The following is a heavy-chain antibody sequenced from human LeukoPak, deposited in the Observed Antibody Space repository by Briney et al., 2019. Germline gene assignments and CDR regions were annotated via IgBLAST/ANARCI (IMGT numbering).Heavy chain of an antibody. CDR3: AREDPAAAGSFDY. CDR2: IIPIFGTA. D-gene: IGHD6-13*01. V-gene: IGHV1-69*01. CDR1: GGTLSSYA. J-gene: IGHJ4*02. Sequence: SVKVSCKASGGTLSSYAISWVRQAPGQGLEWMGGIIPIFGTANYAQKFQGRVTITADESTSTAYMELSSLRSEDTAVYYRAREDPAAAGSFDYWGQGTLVTASS.